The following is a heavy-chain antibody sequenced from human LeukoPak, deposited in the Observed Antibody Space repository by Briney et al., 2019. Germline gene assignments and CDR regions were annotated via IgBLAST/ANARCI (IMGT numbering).Heavy chain of an antibody. J-gene: IGHJ2*01. D-gene: IGHD6-13*01. CDR3: ARQVAAAGIKFASTYWYFDL. V-gene: IGHV4-39*07. CDR2: IYYSGSA. CDR1: GGSISSSSYY. Sequence: SETLSLTCTVSGGSISSSSYYWGWIRQPPGKGLEWIVSIYYSGSAYYNPSLKSRVTISLDTSKNQFSLKLSSVTAADTAVYYCARQVAAAGIKFASTYWYFDLWGRGTLVTVSS.